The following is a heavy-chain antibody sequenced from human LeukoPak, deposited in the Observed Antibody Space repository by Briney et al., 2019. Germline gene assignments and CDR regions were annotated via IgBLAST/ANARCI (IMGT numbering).Heavy chain of an antibody. CDR3: ARDRGGYIVVDYFDY. D-gene: IGHD5-18*01. Sequence: ASVTVSCKAAGYTFTSYGMHWVRQAPGQRLEWMGWINAGNGHTKYSQKFQGRVTITRDTSASTAYMELSSLRSEDTAVYYCARDRGGYIVVDYFDYWCQGTLVTVSS. CDR1: GYTFTSYG. J-gene: IGHJ4*02. CDR2: INAGNGHT. V-gene: IGHV1-3*01.